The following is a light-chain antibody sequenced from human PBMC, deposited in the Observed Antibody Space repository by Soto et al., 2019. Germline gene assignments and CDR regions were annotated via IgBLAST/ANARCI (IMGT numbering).Light chain of an antibody. CDR1: QSVTGSY. Sequence: EIVLTQSPGTLSLSPGERATLSCRASQSVTGSYLAWYQQKPGQAPRLLIYGASSRATGIPDRFSGSGSGTDFTLTISRLEPEDFAVYYCQQYVTSSPRTFGQGTKVEIK. V-gene: IGKV3-20*01. CDR2: GAS. CDR3: QQYVTSSPRT. J-gene: IGKJ1*01.